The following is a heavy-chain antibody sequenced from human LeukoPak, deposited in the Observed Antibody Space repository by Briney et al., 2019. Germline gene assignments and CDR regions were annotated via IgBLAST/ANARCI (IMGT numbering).Heavy chain of an antibody. CDR3: ARVSQQWFKGPHDAHFDY. J-gene: IGHJ4*02. V-gene: IGHV4-59*12. CDR2: IYYSGST. CDR1: GDSISSYY. Sequence: SETLSLACSVSGDSISSYYWNWIRQPPGKGLEWIGNIYYSGSTNYNPSLKSRVTILVDTSKNQVSLKLSSVTAADTAVYYCARVSQQWFKGPHDAHFDYWGQGTLVTVSS. D-gene: IGHD6-19*01.